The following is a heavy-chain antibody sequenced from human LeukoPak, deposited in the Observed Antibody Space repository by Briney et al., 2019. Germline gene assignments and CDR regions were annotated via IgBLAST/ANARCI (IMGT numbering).Heavy chain of an antibody. J-gene: IGHJ4*02. Sequence: GGSLRLSCAASGFIFSSYAMQWVRQAPGKELEYISAITGNGGGTFYADSVKGRFTISRDNSKNTLFLQMDSLKAEDMAVYYCVRGGQSTNCFDYWGQGILVTVSS. D-gene: IGHD1-1*01. V-gene: IGHV3-64*02. CDR2: ITGNGGGT. CDR1: GFIFSSYA. CDR3: VRGGQSTNCFDY.